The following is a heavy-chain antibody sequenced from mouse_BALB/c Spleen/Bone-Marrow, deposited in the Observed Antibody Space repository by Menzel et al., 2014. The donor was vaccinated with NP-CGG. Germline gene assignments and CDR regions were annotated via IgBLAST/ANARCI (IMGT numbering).Heavy chain of an antibody. CDR1: GFTFSSYA. CDR2: ISSGGSYT. CDR3: AREGLRRRAAMDY. Sequence: EVQLVESGGGLVKPGVSLKLSCAASGFTFSSYAMSWVRQSPEKRLEWVAEISSGGSYTYYPDTVTGRFTISRDNAKNTLYLEMSSLRSEDTAMYYCAREGLRRRAAMDYWGQGTSVTVSS. D-gene: IGHD2-4*01. J-gene: IGHJ4*01. V-gene: IGHV5-9-4*01.